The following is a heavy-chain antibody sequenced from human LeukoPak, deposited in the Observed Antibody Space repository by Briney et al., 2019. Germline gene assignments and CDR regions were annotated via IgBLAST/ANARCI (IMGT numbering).Heavy chain of an antibody. CDR1: GYTFTGYY. D-gene: IGHD6-6*01. CDR2: INPNSGGT. V-gene: IGHV1-2*02. Sequence: ASVKVSSKASGYTFTGYYMHWVRQAPGQGLEWMGWINPNSGGTNYAQKFQGRVTMTRDTSISTAYMELSRLRSDDTAVYYCARGTQPYSSSSLYWGQGTLVTVSS. CDR3: ARGTQPYSSSSLY. J-gene: IGHJ4*02.